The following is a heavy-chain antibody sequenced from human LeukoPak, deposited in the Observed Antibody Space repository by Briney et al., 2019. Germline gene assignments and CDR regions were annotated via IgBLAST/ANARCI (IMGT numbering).Heavy chain of an antibody. CDR1: GFTFSSYG. Sequence: PGGSLRLSCAASGFTFSSYGMHWVRQAPGKGLEWVAVIWYDGSNKYYADSVKGRFTISRDNSKNTLYLQMNSLRAEDTAVYYCAGAALYDILTGVYYYYGMDVWGQGTTVTVSS. D-gene: IGHD3-9*01. CDR2: IWYDGSNK. V-gene: IGHV3-33*01. CDR3: AGAALYDILTGVYYYYGMDV. J-gene: IGHJ6*02.